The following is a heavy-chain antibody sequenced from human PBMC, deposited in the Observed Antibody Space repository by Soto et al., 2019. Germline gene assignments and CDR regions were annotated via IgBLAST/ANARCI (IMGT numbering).Heavy chain of an antibody. D-gene: IGHD4-17*01. V-gene: IGHV4-30-4*01. Sequence: KTSETLSLTCSVSGDSVSNGDYSWSWIRQPPGKGLEWIGYIYYIGGPYYNPSLQSRVTISMDTSKNQVSLNLTSVTAADTAVYFCARDPCQDYGGSYYSYALDAWGPGLTVTVSS. CDR2: IYYIGGP. J-gene: IGHJ6*02. CDR3: ARDPCQDYGGSYYSYALDA. CDR1: GDSVSNGDYS.